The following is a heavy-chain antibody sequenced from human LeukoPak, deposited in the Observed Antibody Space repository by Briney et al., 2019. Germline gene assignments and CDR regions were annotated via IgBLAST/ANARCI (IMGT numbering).Heavy chain of an antibody. J-gene: IGHJ6*02. CDR3: ARHGRSYCSSTSCSSYYYYGMDV. D-gene: IGHD2-2*01. CDR2: IYYSGST. Sequence: SETLSLTCTVSGDSMRSSDDWGWIRQPPGKGLEWIGSIYYSGSTYYNPSLKSRVTISVDTSKNQFSLKLSSVTAADTAVYYCARHGRSYCSSTSCSSYYYYGMDVWGQGTTVTVSS. CDR1: GDSMRSSDD. V-gene: IGHV4-39*01.